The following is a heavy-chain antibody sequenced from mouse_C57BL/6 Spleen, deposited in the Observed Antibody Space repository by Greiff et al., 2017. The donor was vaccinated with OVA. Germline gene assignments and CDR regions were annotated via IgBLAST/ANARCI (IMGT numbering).Heavy chain of an antibody. D-gene: IGHD2-14*01. CDR2: ISSGGSYT. CDR3: ASHYRGAMDY. V-gene: IGHV5-6*01. Sequence: DVHLVESGGDLVKPGGSLKLSCAASGFTFSSYGMSWVRQTPDKRLEWVATISSGGSYTYYPDSVKGRFTISRDNAKNTLYLQMSSLKSEDTAMYYCASHYRGAMDYWGQGTSVTVSS. CDR1: GFTFSSYG. J-gene: IGHJ4*01.